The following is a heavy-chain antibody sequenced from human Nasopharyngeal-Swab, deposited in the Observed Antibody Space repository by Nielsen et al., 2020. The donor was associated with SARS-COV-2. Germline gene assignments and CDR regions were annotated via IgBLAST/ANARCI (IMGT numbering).Heavy chain of an antibody. CDR2: INTNTGNP. J-gene: IGHJ4*02. D-gene: IGHD4-17*01. Sequence: ASVKVSCKASGYTFTSYAMNWVRQAPGQGLEWMGWINTNTGNPTYAQGFTGRFVFSLDTSASTAYLQISSLKAEDTAVYYCARDGISSLSYGDDPNDYWGQGTLVTVSS. CDR3: ARDGISSLSYGDDPNDY. CDR1: GYTFTSYA. V-gene: IGHV7-4-1*02.